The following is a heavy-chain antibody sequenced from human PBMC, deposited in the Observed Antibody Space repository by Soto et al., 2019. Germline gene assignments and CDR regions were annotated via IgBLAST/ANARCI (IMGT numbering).Heavy chain of an antibody. J-gene: IGHJ3*02. D-gene: IGHD6-13*01. CDR3: ARSHSSPNAFDI. V-gene: IGHV3-30*03. CDR1: GFTFSSYG. CDR2: ISYDGSNK. Sequence: QPGGSLRLSCAASGFTFSSYGMHWVRQAPGKGLEWVAVISYDGSNKYYADSVKGRFTISRDNSKNTLYLQMNSLRAEDTAVYYCARSHSSPNAFDIWGQGTMVTVSS.